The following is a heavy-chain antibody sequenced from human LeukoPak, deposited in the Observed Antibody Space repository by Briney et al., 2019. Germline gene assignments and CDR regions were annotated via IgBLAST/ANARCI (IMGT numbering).Heavy chain of an antibody. J-gene: IGHJ3*02. CDR3: AKQPEVVAAIDDAFDI. Sequence: GGSLRLSCAASGFTFSSYAMSWVRQAPGKGLEWVSAISGSGGSTYYADSVKGRFTISRDNSKNTLYLQMNSLRAEDTAVYYCAKQPEVVAAIDDAFDIWGQGTMVTVSS. CDR2: ISGSGGST. D-gene: IGHD2-15*01. V-gene: IGHV3-23*01. CDR1: GFTFSSYA.